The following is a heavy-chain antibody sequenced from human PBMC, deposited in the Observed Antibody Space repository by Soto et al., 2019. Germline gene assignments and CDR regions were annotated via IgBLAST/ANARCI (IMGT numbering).Heavy chain of an antibody. CDR1: GGPISSGGYY. CDR2: IHYSGRT. V-gene: IGHV4-31*03. CDR3: ARFSPPGYYYMDV. J-gene: IGHJ6*03. Sequence: QVQLQESGPGLVKPSQTLSLTCTVCGGPISSGGYYWTWVRQPPGKGLEWIGYIHYSGRTFYNPSLESRVIISLDTSENQFSLKLTSVTAADTAVYYCARFSPPGYYYMDVWGKGTSVTVAS.